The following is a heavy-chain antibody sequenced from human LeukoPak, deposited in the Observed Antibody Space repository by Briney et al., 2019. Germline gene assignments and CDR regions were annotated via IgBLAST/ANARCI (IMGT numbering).Heavy chain of an antibody. CDR2: IIPIFGTA. CDR3: ARGDYGGNFVPFLDAFDI. V-gene: IGHV1-69*13. J-gene: IGHJ3*02. CDR1: GGTFSSYA. Sequence: ASVKVSCKASGGTFSSYAISWVRQAPGQGLEWMGGIIPIFGTANYAQKFQGRVTITADESTSTAYMELSSLRSEDTAVYYCARGDYGGNFVPFLDAFDIWGQGTMVTVSS. D-gene: IGHD4-23*01.